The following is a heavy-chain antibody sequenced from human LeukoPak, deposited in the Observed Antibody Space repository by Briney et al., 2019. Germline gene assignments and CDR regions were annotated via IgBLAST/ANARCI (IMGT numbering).Heavy chain of an antibody. Sequence: PGGSLRLSCAASGFTFSSYGMSWIRQAPGKGLEWVSADGAGGGGPYYADSVNGRFTMSRDNSENMLYLQMDSLRVEDTAVYYCATGDVGAAPDYWGQGTLVTVSS. V-gene: IGHV3-23*01. D-gene: IGHD2-15*01. CDR3: ATGDVGAAPDY. J-gene: IGHJ4*02. CDR1: GFTFSSYG. CDR2: DGAGGGGP.